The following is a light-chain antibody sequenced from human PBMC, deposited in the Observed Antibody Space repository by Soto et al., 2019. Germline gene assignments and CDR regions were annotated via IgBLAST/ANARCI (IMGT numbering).Light chain of an antibody. CDR2: GSS. CDR1: QDVDSNF. V-gene: IGKV3-20*01. Sequence: EIVLTQSPGTLSLSPGERATLSCRASQDVDSNFLAWCQQRPGQAPRLLIYGSSRRATGIPDRFSGSGSGTDFTLTISRVGPEDIAVYFCHQYYSSITFGGGTKVEVK. CDR3: HQYYSSIT. J-gene: IGKJ4*01.